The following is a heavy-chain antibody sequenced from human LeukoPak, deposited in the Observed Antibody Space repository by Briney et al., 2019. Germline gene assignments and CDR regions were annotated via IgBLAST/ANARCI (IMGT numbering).Heavy chain of an antibody. CDR2: INPSGGST. CDR3: ARAGSIVVVTPGAYYYYYGMDV. CDR1: GYTFTSYY. D-gene: IGHD3-22*01. J-gene: IGHJ6*02. Sequence: ASVKVSCKASGYTFTSYYMHWVRQAPGQGLEWMGIINPSGGSTSYAQKFQGRVTMTRDTSTSTVNMELSSLRSEDTAVYYCARAGSIVVVTPGAYYYYYGMDVWGQGTTVTVSS. V-gene: IGHV1-46*01.